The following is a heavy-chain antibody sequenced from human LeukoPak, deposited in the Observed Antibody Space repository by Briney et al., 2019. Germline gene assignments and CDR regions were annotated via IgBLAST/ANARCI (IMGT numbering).Heavy chain of an antibody. V-gene: IGHV3-53*01. Sequence: GGSLRLSCAASGFTVSSNYMGWVRQGPGKGLEGVSYINTGGDTNHTDSVKAPFTISRDNSKNTLYLQMNSLRVEDTAVYFCARLSTNSNGWYHFDNWGQGTLVTVST. CDR2: INTGGDT. CDR3: ARLSTNSNGWYHFDN. CDR1: GFTVSSNY. J-gene: IGHJ4*02. D-gene: IGHD6-19*01.